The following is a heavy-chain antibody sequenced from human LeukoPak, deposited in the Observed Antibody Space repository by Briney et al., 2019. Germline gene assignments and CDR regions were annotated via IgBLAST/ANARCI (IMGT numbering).Heavy chain of an antibody. CDR2: ISSSSSYI. Sequence: GGSLRLSCAASGFTFSSYSMNWVRQAPGKGLEWVSPISSSSSYIYYADSVKGRFTISRDNAKNSLCLQMNSLRAEDTAVYYCARDRAYYDFWSGTDRYYMDVWGKGTTVTVSS. J-gene: IGHJ6*03. V-gene: IGHV3-21*01. CDR1: GFTFSSYS. CDR3: ARDRAYYDFWSGTDRYYMDV. D-gene: IGHD3-3*01.